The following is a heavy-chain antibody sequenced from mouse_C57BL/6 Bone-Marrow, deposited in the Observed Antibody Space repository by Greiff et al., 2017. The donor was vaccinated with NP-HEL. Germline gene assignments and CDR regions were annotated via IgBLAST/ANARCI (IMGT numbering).Heavy chain of an antibody. Sequence: EVQGVESGGDLVKPGGSLKLSCAASGFTFSSYGMSWVRQTPDKRLEWVATISSGGSYTYYPDSVKGRFTISRDNAKNTLYLQMSSLKSEDTAMYYCARQTTTVVAKDYAMDYWGQGTSVTVSS. CDR3: ARQTTTVVAKDYAMDY. J-gene: IGHJ4*01. V-gene: IGHV5-6*01. CDR1: GFTFSSYG. CDR2: ISSGGSYT. D-gene: IGHD1-1*01.